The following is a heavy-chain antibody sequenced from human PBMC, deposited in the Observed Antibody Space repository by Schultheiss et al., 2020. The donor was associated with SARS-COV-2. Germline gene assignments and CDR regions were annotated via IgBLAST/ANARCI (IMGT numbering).Heavy chain of an antibody. J-gene: IGHJ4*02. CDR1: GFTFSSYD. CDR2: IGTAGDT. Sequence: GESLKISCAASGFTFSSYDMHWVRQATGKGLEWVSAIGTAGDTYYPGSVKGRFTISRENAKNSLYLQMNSLRAGDTAVYYCARADCSGGSCYDYWGQGTLVTVSS. D-gene: IGHD2-15*01. CDR3: ARADCSGGSCYDY. V-gene: IGHV3-13*01.